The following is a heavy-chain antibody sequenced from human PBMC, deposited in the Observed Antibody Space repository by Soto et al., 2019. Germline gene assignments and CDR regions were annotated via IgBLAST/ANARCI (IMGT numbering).Heavy chain of an antibody. CDR2: INPNSGGT. J-gene: IGHJ4*02. Sequence: QVQLVQSGAEVKKPGASVKVSCKASGYTFTGYYMHWVRQAPGQGLEWMGWINPNSGGTNYAQKFQGRVNMTRDTSISTAYMELSRLRSDDTAVYYCARLGNIVVVPAAFHFDYWGQGTLVTVSS. CDR3: ARLGNIVVVPAAFHFDY. V-gene: IGHV1-2*02. D-gene: IGHD2-2*01. CDR1: GYTFTGYY.